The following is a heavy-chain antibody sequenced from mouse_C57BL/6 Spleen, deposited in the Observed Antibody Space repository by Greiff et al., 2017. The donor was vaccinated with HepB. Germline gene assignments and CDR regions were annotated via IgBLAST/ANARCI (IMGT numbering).Heavy chain of an antibody. D-gene: IGHD2-5*01. Sequence: QVQLQQPGAELVKPGASVKMSCKASGYTFTSYWITWVKQRPGQGLEWIGDIYPGSGSTNYTEKFKSKATLTVDTSSSTAYMQLSSLTSEDSAVYYCARNSNYEDWFAYWGQGTLVTVSA. V-gene: IGHV1-55*01. CDR3: ARNSNYEDWFAY. CDR1: GYTFTSYW. CDR2: IYPGSGST. J-gene: IGHJ3*01.